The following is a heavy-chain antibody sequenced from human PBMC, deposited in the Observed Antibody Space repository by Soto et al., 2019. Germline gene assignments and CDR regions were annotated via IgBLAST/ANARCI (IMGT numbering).Heavy chain of an antibody. V-gene: IGHV3-30*18. CDR3: AKVPVTTFNPTKYYLDY. Sequence: QVQLVESGGGVVQPGRSLRLSCAASGFTFSSYGMHWVRQAPGKGLEWGAVISYDGSNKYYADSVKGRFTISRDNSKNTLYLQMNSLRAEDTAVYYCAKVPVTTFNPTKYYLDYWGQGTLVTVSS. J-gene: IGHJ4*02. D-gene: IGHD3-16*01. CDR1: GFTFSSYG. CDR2: ISYDGSNK.